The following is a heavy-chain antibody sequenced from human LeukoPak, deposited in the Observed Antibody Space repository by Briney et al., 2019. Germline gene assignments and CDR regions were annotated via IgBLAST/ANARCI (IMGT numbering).Heavy chain of an antibody. V-gene: IGHV1-69*04. CDR2: IIPILGIA. CDR3: ARETQLVPVDY. Sequence: EAPVKVSCKASGGTFSSYAISWVRQAPGQGLEWMGRIIPILGIANYAQKFQGRVTITADKSTSTAYMELSSLRSEDTAVYYCARETQLVPVDYWGQGTLVTVSS. CDR1: GGTFSSYA. D-gene: IGHD6-13*01. J-gene: IGHJ4*02.